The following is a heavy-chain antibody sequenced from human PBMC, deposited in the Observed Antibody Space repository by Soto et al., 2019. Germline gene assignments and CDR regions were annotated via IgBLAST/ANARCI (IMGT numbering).Heavy chain of an antibody. J-gene: IGHJ6*02. Sequence: QGQLVQSGGEVKKPGASVKVSCKASGYTFSRYGISWVRQAPGQGLEWMGWISGYNGDTNYAQKFQGRVTMTIDTSTTTAYMELRGLTSDHTDIYYCAKNGQPPYYYYGLDVWGQGTTVTVSS. D-gene: IGHD2-8*01. CDR2: ISGYNGDT. V-gene: IGHV1-18*01. CDR1: GYTFSRYG. CDR3: AKNGQPPYYYYGLDV.